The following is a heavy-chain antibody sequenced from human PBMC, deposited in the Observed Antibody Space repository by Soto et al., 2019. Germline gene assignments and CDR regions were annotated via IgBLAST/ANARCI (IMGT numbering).Heavy chain of an antibody. D-gene: IGHD1-26*01. V-gene: IGHV5-51*01. CDR1: GYSFTSYW. J-gene: IGHJ4*02. Sequence: PGESLKISCKGSGYSFTSYWIGWVRQMPGKGLEWMGIIYPGDSDTRYSPSFQGQVTISADKSISTAYLQWSSLKASDAAMYYCGETRGMGKYYFDYWGQGTLVTVSS. CDR2: IYPGDSDT. CDR3: GETRGMGKYYFDY.